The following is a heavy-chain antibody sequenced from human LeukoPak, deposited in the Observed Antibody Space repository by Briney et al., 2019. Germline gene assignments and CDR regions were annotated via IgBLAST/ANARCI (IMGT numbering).Heavy chain of an antibody. CDR1: GFTFSSYN. CDR3: ARDPVSSDYYYGRPYYFDY. J-gene: IGHJ4*02. D-gene: IGHD3-22*01. CDR2: ISSSSGYI. V-gene: IGHV3-21*01. Sequence: GGSLRLSCAASGFTFSSYNMNWVRQAPGKGLEWVSSISSSSGYIYYADSVKGRFTISRDNAKNSLYLQMNSLRVEDTAVYYCARDPVSSDYYYGRPYYFDYWGQGTLVIVSP.